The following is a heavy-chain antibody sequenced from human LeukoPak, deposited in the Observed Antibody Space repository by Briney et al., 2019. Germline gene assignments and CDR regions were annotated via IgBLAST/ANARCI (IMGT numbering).Heavy chain of an antibody. V-gene: IGHV4-39*07. CDR1: GGSISSSSYY. Sequence: SETLSLTCSVSGGSISSSSYYWGWIRQPPGKGLEWIGSIYYSGYTYYDPSLESRVTISVDTSKNQFSLKLSSVTAADTAVYYCARDHGELLTDDAFDIWGQGTMVTVSS. CDR3: ARDHGELLTDDAFDI. D-gene: IGHD1-26*01. J-gene: IGHJ3*02. CDR2: IYYSGYT.